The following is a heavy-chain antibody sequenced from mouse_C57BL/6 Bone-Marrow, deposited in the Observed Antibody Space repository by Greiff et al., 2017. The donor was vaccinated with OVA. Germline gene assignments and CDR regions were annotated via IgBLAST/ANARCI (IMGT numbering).Heavy chain of an antibody. D-gene: IGHD1-1*01. CDR3: ARVRCYGSSYPAWFAY. CDR2: INPNNGGT. Sequence: EVQLQQSGPELVKPGASVKISCKASGYTFTDYYMNWVKQSHGKSLEWIGDINPNNGGTSYNQKFKGKATLTVDKSSSTAYMELRSLTSEDSAVYYCARVRCYGSSYPAWFAYWGQGTLVTVSA. V-gene: IGHV1-26*01. J-gene: IGHJ3*01. CDR1: GYTFTDYY.